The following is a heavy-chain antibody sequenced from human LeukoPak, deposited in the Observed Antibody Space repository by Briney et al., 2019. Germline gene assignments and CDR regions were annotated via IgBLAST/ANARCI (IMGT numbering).Heavy chain of an antibody. V-gene: IGHV1-69*05. Sequence: GAAVTVSCKASGYTFTGYYMRWVRQAPGQGLEWMGGIIPSFGTANYAQKVQGRVTTTTDESTSTAYMERSSLRSEDTAVYYCARSRLGRLPHPKHSEYFQHWGQGTLVTVP. CDR2: IIPSFGTA. CDR3: ARSRLGRLPHPKHSEYFQH. CDR1: GYTFTGYY. D-gene: IGHD5-18*01. J-gene: IGHJ1*01.